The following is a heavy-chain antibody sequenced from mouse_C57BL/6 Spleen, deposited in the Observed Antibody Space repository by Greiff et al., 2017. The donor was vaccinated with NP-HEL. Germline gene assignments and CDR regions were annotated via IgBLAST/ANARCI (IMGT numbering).Heavy chain of an antibody. CDR3: ARLAEGCYFDV. Sequence: EVQLVESGGGLVQPGGSLSLSCAASGFTFTDYYMSWVRQPPGKALEWLGFIRNKANGYTTEYSASVKGRFTISRDNSQSILYLQMNALRAEDSATYYCARLAEGCYFDVWGTGTTVTVSS. J-gene: IGHJ1*03. V-gene: IGHV7-3*01. CDR1: GFTFTDYY. CDR2: IRNKANGYTT.